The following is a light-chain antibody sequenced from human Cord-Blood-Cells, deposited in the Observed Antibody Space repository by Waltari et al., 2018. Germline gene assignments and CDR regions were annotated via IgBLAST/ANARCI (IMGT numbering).Light chain of an antibody. CDR1: QSVSSN. CDR2: GAS. J-gene: IGKJ1*01. V-gene: IGKV3-15*01. Sequence: EIVMTQSPATLSVSPGERATLYCRASQSVSSNLAWYQQKPGQAPRLLIYGASTRATGIPARFSGSGSGTGFILTISSLQSEDFAVYYCQQYNNWPPWTFGQGTKVEIK. CDR3: QQYNNWPPWT.